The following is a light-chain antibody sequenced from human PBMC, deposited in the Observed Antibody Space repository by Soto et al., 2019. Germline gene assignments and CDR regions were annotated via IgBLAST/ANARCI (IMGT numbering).Light chain of an antibody. CDR3: QQYGTPRNT. CDR1: QSVSSSY. J-gene: IGKJ2*01. CDR2: GAS. V-gene: IGKV3-20*01. Sequence: EIVLTQSPGTLSLSPGERATLSCRASQSVSSSYLAWYQQKPGQAPRLLIYGASSRATGIPDRFSGSGSGTDFTLTISRLEPEDFALYYCQQYGTPRNTFGQGTKLEIK.